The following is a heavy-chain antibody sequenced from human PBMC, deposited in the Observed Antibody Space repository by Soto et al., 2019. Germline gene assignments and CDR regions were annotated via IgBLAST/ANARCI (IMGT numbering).Heavy chain of an antibody. CDR2: IIPIFGTA. J-gene: IGHJ5*02. D-gene: IGHD3-3*01. V-gene: IGHV1-69*13. CDR3: ARDARQITIFGVADNWFDP. CDR1: GGTFSSYA. Sequence: GASVKVSCKASGGTFSSYAISWVRQAPGQGLEWMGGIIPIFGTANYAQKFQGRVTITADESTSTAYMELSSLRSEDTAVYYCARDARQITIFGVADNWFDPWGQGTLVTVSS.